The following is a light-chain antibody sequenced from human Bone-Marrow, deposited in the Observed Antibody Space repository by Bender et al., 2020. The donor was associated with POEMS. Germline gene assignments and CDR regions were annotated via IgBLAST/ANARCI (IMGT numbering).Light chain of an antibody. CDR1: SSLYNY. Sequence: QSALTQPASVSGSPGQSITISCTAISSLYNYVAWYQQHPDKAPKLIIYDVTNRPSGVSNRLSGSKSGSTASLTISGLEAEDETDHYCSSCTSSSTWLFGGGTKWTVL. CDR2: DVT. CDR3: SSCTSSSTWL. J-gene: IGLJ3*02. V-gene: IGLV2-14*01.